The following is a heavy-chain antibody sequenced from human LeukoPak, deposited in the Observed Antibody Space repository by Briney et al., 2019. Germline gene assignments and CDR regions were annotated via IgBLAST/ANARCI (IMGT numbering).Heavy chain of an antibody. CDR1: GFTFSNAW. J-gene: IGHJ4*02. D-gene: IGHD2-21*01. CDR3: ATSWVRVESWGLLPSPPTYIFDY. CDR2: IRYDGSNK. V-gene: IGHV3-30*02. Sequence: GGSLRLSCAASGFTFSNAWMSWVRQAPGKGLEWAVFIRYDGSNKYYADSVKGRFTISRDNSKNTLYLQMNSLRAEDTAVYYCATSWVRVESWGLLPSPPTYIFDYWGQGTLVTVSS.